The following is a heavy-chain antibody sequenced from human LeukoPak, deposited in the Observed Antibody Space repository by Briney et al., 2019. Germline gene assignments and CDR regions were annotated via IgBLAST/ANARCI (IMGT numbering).Heavy chain of an antibody. CDR2: ISDSGGAT. CDR3: AKEYYYDSSGPSFDY. CDR1: GFTFSHYA. D-gene: IGHD3-22*01. V-gene: IGHV3-23*01. Sequence: GGSLRLSCAASGFTFSHYAMGWVRQAPGKGLEWVSTISDSGGATHYADSVKGRFTISRDNSKNTLYLQMNSLRAEDTAVYYCAKEYYYDSSGPSFDYWGQGTLVTVSS. J-gene: IGHJ4*02.